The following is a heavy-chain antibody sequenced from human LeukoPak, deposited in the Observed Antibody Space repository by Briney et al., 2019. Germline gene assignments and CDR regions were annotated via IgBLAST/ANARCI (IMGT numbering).Heavy chain of an antibody. CDR2: IIPIFGTA. Sequence: SVKVSCKASGATFSSYAISWVRQAPGQGLEWMGGIIPIFGTANYAQKFRGRVTITADKSTRTAYMEMSSLRSEDTAVYYCARDNDSSDPPHFDYWGQGTLVTVSS. CDR1: GATFSSYA. D-gene: IGHD3-16*01. V-gene: IGHV1-69*06. J-gene: IGHJ4*02. CDR3: ARDNDSSDPPHFDY.